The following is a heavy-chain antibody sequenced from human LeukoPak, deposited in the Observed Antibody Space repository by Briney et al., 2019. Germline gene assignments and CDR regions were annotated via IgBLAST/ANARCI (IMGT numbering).Heavy chain of an antibody. V-gene: IGHV4-59*01. CDR1: GGSISSYY. CDR2: IYYSGST. J-gene: IGHJ4*02. CDR3: ARDTGYCSGGSCYPNYFDY. D-gene: IGHD2-15*01. Sequence: SETLSFTCTVSGGSISSYYWSWIRQPPGKGLEWIGYIYYSGSTNYNPSLRRRATISGDMSKNQVSLKPSSVTAVATAVYYCARDTGYCSGGSCYPNYFDYWGPGTLVTVS.